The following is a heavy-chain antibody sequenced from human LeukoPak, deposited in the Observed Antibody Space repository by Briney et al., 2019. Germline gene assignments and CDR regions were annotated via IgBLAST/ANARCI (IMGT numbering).Heavy chain of an antibody. V-gene: IGHV1-3*01. Sequence: ASVKVSCKASGYTFTSYAMHWVRQAPGQRLEWMGWINAGNGNTKYSQKFQGRVIITRDTSASTAYMELSSLRSEDTAVYYCARGALRALYCSSTSCPDWFDPWGQGTLVTVSS. CDR1: GYTFTSYA. J-gene: IGHJ5*02. CDR2: INAGNGNT. CDR3: ARGALRALYCSSTSCPDWFDP. D-gene: IGHD2-2*01.